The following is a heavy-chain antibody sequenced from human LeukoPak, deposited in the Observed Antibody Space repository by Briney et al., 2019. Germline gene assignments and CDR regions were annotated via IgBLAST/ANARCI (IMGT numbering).Heavy chain of an antibody. D-gene: IGHD3-22*01. J-gene: IGHJ3*02. CDR2: ISGYNGNT. V-gene: IGHV1-18*01. Sequence: ASVKVSCKASGYTFTTYNINWVRQAPGQGLEWMGWISGYNGNTNYAQKLQGRVTMTTDTSTSTAYMELRSLKSDDTAVYYCASLKNYYDSSGYLVTDAFDIWGQGTMVSVSS. CDR3: ASLKNYYDSSGYLVTDAFDI. CDR1: GYTFTTYN.